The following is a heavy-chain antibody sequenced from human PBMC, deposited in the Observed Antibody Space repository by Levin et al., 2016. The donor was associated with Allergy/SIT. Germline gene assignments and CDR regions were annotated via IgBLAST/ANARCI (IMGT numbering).Heavy chain of an antibody. CDR2: ISYDGSNK. Sequence: GESLKISCAASGFTFSSYGMHWVRQAPGKGLEWVAVISYDGSNKYYADSVKGRFTISRDNSKNTLYLQMNSLRAEDTAVYYCANFLQLNDYYYYGMDVWGQGTTVTVSS. J-gene: IGHJ6*02. CDR3: ANFLQLNDYYYYGMDV. V-gene: IGHV3-30*18. CDR1: GFTFSSYG. D-gene: IGHD6-13*01.